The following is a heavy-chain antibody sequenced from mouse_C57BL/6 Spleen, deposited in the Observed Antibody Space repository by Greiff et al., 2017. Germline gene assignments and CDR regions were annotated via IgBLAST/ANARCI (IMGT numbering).Heavy chain of an antibody. CDR2: IYPRSSNT. V-gene: IGHV1-81*01. CDR3: ARRLSGVAEYFDV. D-gene: IGHD1-1*01. CDR1: GYTFTGYG. J-gene: IGHJ1*03. Sequence: VQLQQSGAELARPGASVKLSCKASGYTFTGYGISWVKQRTGQGLEWIGEIYPRSSNTYYNEKFKGKATLTADKSSSTAYMKLRSLTSEDSAVYCCARRLSGVAEYFDVWGTGTTLTVSS.